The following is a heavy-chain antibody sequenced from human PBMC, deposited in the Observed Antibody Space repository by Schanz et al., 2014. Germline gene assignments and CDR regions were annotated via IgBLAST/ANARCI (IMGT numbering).Heavy chain of an antibody. V-gene: IGHV1-46*01. D-gene: IGHD3-9*01. CDR2: IIPILDKT. CDR1: RYTFTSYY. CDR3: AKVDRTRYYAMDV. Sequence: QVQLVQSGAEVKKPGASVKVSCKASRYTFTSYYMHWVRQAPGQGLEWMGRIIPILDKTNYAQKFQGRVTMTADKSTSTVYMEVSGLRSEDTAVYYCAKVDRTRYYAMDVWGQGTTVTVSS. J-gene: IGHJ6*02.